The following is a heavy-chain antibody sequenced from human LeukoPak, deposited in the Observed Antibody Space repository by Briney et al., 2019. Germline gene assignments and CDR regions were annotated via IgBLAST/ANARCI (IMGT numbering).Heavy chain of an antibody. Sequence: GGSLRLSCAASGFTFSSYGMHWVRQAPGEGLEWVAVISYDGSNKYYADSVKGRFTISRDNSKNTLYLQMNSLRAEDTAVYYCARDNYYDSSGSFDYWGQGTLVTVSS. CDR3: ARDNYYDSSGSFDY. CDR1: GFTFSSYG. V-gene: IGHV3-30*03. D-gene: IGHD3-22*01. CDR2: ISYDGSNK. J-gene: IGHJ4*02.